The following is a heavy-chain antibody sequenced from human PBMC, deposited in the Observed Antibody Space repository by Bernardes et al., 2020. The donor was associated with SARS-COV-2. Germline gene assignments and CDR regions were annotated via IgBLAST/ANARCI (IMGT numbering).Heavy chain of an antibody. CDR2: ISYDGSNT. D-gene: IGHD1-26*01. CDR3: AKGELGALDI. CDR1: GFMFRSHN. J-gene: IGHJ3*02. V-gene: IGHV3-30*18. Sequence: GGSLRLSCAASGFMFRSHNINWVRQAPGKGLEWVALISYDGSNTFYVDSVKGRFTISRDNSKNTLYLQMNSLRAEDTAVYYCAKGELGALDIWGQGTVVTVSS.